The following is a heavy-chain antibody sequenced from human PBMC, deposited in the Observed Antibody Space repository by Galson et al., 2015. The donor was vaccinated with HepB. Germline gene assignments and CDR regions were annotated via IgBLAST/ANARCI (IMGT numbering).Heavy chain of an antibody. CDR2: VKRDGITK. CDR3: VRDVCYGRGGCYGDS. CDR1: GFIFSNYW. Sequence: SLRLSCAASGFIFSNYWMAWVRQAPGKGLEWVANVKRDGITKFYVDSVKGRFTISRDNAENSVYLQMSSLRVEDTAVYHCVRDVCYGRGGCYGDSWGQGTLVTVSS. J-gene: IGHJ4*02. D-gene: IGHD3-10*02. V-gene: IGHV3-7*01.